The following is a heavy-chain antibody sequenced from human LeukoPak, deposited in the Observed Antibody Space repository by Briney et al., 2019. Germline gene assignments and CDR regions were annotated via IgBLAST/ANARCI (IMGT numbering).Heavy chain of an antibody. CDR3: ARGGRVRGVIITAYYFDY. D-gene: IGHD3-10*01. J-gene: IGHJ4*02. CDR1: GGTFSSYA. CDR2: IIPIFGTA. V-gene: IGHV1-69*13. Sequence: SVKVSCKASGGTFSSYAISWVRQAPGQGLEWMGGIIPIFGTANYAQKFQGRVTITADEPTSTAYMELSSLRSEDTAVYYCARGGRVRGVIITAYYFDYWGQGTLVTVSS.